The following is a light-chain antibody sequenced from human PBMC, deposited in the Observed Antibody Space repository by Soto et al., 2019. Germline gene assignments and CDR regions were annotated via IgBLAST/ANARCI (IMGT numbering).Light chain of an antibody. J-gene: IGLJ1*01. CDR1: SSNIGAGYD. V-gene: IGLV1-40*01. CDR3: QSYDSSLSGDN. CDR2: GNS. Sequence: QSVLTQPPSVSGAPGQRVTTSCTGSSSNIGAGYDVPWYQQLPGTASKLVISGNSNRPSGVPDRFSASESGTSPFLAMVGLQAEYEADYFCQSYDSSLSGDNFGNGTKVTVL.